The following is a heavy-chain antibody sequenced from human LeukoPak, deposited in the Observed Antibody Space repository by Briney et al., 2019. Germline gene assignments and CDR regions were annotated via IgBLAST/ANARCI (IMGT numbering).Heavy chain of an antibody. CDR3: AKGDKPVIAMVKFDY. CDR1: GFTYSSYA. D-gene: IGHD5-18*01. Sequence: GGSLRLSCAASGFTYSSYAMNWVRQAPGKGLEWVSGISGSGTNTYYADSVKGRFTISRDNSKNTLYMQMNSLRAEDTAVYYCAKGDKPVIAMVKFDYWGQGTLVTVSS. V-gene: IGHV3-23*01. CDR2: ISGSGTNT. J-gene: IGHJ4*02.